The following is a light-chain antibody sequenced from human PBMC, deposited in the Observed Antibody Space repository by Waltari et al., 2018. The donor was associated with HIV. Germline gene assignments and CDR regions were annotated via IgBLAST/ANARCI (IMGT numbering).Light chain of an antibody. CDR1: DIGSKN. V-gene: IGLV3-9*01. CDR3: QVWDSSTGV. J-gene: IGLJ3*02. Sequence: SYDLTQPLSVSVALGQTARITCGGNDIGSKNVHWYHQRPGQHPLLVIYRDTSRPSGIPERFSGSNSGNAAILTVTRVQAEDEGDYYCQVWDSSTGVFGGGTNLTVL. CDR2: RDT.